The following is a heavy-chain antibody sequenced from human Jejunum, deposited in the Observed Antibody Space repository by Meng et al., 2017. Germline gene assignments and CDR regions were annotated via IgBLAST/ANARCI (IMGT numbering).Heavy chain of an antibody. Sequence: VRPQAEGRGLVVQPVISSLSFFVLVGAIGTMWGWVPQPPGKGLRWIGDIYHSRTTNYNPSLQSRVTISITKSENQFSLKLRSVTAADTAVYYCANVQGDFYDNDAYYSYFAYWGPGALVTVSS. V-gene: IGHV4-4*03. CDR3: ANVQGDFYDNDAYYSYFAY. J-gene: IGHJ4*02. CDR2: IYHSRTT. CDR1: VGAIGTM. D-gene: IGHD3-22*01.